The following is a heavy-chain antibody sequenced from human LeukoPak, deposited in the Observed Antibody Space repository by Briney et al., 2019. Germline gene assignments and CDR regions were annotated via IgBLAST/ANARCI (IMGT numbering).Heavy chain of an antibody. CDR3: ARVQDTSGYFYNFDY. J-gene: IGHJ4*02. V-gene: IGHV4-59*01. CDR1: GGSIRSYY. CDR2: VYYSGST. Sequence: PSETLSLTCTVSGGSIRSYYWSWIRQPPGKGLEWIGYVYYSGSTNYNPSLKSRVTISVDTSKNQFSLNLSSVTAADTAVYYCARVQDTSGYFYNFDYWGQGTLVTVSS. D-gene: IGHD3-22*01.